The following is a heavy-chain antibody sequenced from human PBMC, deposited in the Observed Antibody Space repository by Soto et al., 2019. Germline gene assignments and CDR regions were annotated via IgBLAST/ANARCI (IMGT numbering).Heavy chain of an antibody. CDR1: GGSISSYY. CDR2: IYYSGST. Sequence: PSETLSLTCTVSGGSISSYYWSWIRQPPGKGLEWIGYIYYSGSTNYNPSLKSRVTISVDTSKNQFSLKLSSVTAADTAVYYCARDLRSRMDVWGQGTTVTSP. V-gene: IGHV4-59*01. CDR3: ARDLRSRMDV. J-gene: IGHJ6*02. D-gene: IGHD3-10*01.